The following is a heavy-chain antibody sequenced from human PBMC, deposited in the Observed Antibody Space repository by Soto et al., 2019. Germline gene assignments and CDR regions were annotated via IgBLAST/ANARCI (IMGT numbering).Heavy chain of an antibody. D-gene: IGHD2-21*02. Sequence: QVQLVESGGGVVQPGRSLRLSCAASGFTFTGYGMHWVRQAPGKGLEWVAVIWYDGSNKFYADSVKGRFTISGDNSKNTVYLEMNSLTDDDTAVYYCARDCGGDCYPEYYLDYWGQGPVVTVSS. CDR3: ARDCGGDCYPEYYLDY. J-gene: IGHJ4*02. V-gene: IGHV3-33*01. CDR2: IWYDGSNK. CDR1: GFTFTGYG.